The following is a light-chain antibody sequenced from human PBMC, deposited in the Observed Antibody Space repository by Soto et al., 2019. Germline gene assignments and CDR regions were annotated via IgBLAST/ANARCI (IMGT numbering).Light chain of an antibody. CDR1: SSDVGGYHY. Sequence: QSALTQPPSASGSPGQSVTISCTGTSSDVGGYHYVSWYQQHPGKAPKLMIYEVSKRPSGVPDRFSGSKSGNTASLTVSGLQAEDEADYYCCSYTSSTTPLFGGGTKVTVL. CDR3: CSYTSSTTPL. V-gene: IGLV2-8*01. CDR2: EVS. J-gene: IGLJ2*01.